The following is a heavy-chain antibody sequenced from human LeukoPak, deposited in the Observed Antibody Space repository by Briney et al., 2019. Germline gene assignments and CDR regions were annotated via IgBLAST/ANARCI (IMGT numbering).Heavy chain of an antibody. V-gene: IGHV3-7*01. CDR3: AKEGGNGSYAHR. J-gene: IGHJ4*02. D-gene: IGHD1-26*01. CDR1: EFTFSSTW. CDR2: IKQDGSKK. Sequence: GGSLRLSCAASEFTFSSTWMSWVRQAPGKGLEWVANIKQDGSKKFYVDSVKGRFTISRDNPKNSLYLEMNSLRVEDAALYYCAKEGGNGSYAHRWGPGTLVTVSS.